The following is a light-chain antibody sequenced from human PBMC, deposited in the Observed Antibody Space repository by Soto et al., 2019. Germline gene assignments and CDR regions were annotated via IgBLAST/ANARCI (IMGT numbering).Light chain of an antibody. Sequence: ENVLTQSPVTLSLSPGDRATLSCRASQSLSGNYLGWYQQKPGQAPRVLIYRASSRATGIADRFSGSGSGKDFTLTISRLEPEYFAVYYCHHYGPSPWTFGQGTKVEIK. CDR2: RAS. CDR1: QSLSGNY. V-gene: IGKV3-20*01. J-gene: IGKJ1*01. CDR3: HHYGPSPWT.